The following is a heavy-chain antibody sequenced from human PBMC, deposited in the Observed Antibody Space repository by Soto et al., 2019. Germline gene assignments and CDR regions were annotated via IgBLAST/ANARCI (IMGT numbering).Heavy chain of an antibody. V-gene: IGHV4-39*01. J-gene: IGHJ4*02. Sequence: PSETLSLTCTVSGGSISSSSYYWGWIRQPPGKGLEWIGSIYYSGSTYYNPSLKSRVTISVDTSKNQFSLKLSSVTAADTAVYYCARPSPITMVRGVIYDYWGQGTPVTVSS. CDR2: IYYSGST. D-gene: IGHD3-10*01. CDR3: ARPSPITMVRGVIYDY. CDR1: GGSISSSSYY.